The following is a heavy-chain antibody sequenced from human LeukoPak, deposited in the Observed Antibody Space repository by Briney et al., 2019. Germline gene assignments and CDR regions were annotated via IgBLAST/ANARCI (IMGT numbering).Heavy chain of an antibody. V-gene: IGHV3-11*01. CDR1: GFIFSDYY. J-gene: IGHJ4*02. Sequence: GGSLRLSRAASGFIFSDYYMSWIRQTPGKGLEWISYISNSDNDIYYAGSVKGRFTISRDNTRNSLFLQMNSLRPDDTAVYYCASGSSSVGYWGQGTLVTVSP. CDR2: ISNSDNDI. CDR3: ASGSSSVGY. D-gene: IGHD6-6*01.